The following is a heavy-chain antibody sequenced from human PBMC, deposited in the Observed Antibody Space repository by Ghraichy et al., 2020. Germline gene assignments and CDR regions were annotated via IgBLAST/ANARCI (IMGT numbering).Heavy chain of an antibody. Sequence: GGSLRLSCAASGFPFSSYAMSWVRPAPGKGLEWVSAISGSGGGRSTYYADSVKGRFTISRDNSKNTLYLQMNTLRAEDTAVYYCAKRSPHGGPDSWGQGTLVTVSS. J-gene: IGHJ4*02. V-gene: IGHV3-23*01. D-gene: IGHD4-23*01. CDR1: GFPFSSYA. CDR3: AKRSPHGGPDS. CDR2: ISGSGGGRST.